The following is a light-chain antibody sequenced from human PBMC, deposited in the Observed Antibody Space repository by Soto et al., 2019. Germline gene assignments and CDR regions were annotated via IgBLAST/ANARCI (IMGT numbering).Light chain of an antibody. CDR2: EVS. Sequence: QSALTQPASVSGSPGQSITISCTGTSSDVGGYNFVSWYQQHPGKAPKLMIYEVSNRPSGVSYRFSGSKSVNTASLTISGLQAEDEADYYCSSYTSSVTLVFGGGTKVTVL. CDR3: SSYTSSVTLV. J-gene: IGLJ2*01. V-gene: IGLV2-14*01. CDR1: SSDVGGYNF.